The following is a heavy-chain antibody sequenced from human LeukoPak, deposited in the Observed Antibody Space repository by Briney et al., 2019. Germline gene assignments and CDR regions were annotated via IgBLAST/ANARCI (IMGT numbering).Heavy chain of an antibody. CDR1: GYTFTSYY. J-gene: IGHJ4*02. CDR3: ARDRARGEYDY. Sequence: ASVKVSCKASGYTFTSYYMHWVRQAPGQGLEWMGIISPSGGSTSYAQKFQGRVTMTRDTSTSTVYMELSSLRSEDTAVYYCARDRARGEYDYWGQGTLVTVSS. D-gene: IGHD3-10*01. V-gene: IGHV1-46*01. CDR2: ISPSGGST.